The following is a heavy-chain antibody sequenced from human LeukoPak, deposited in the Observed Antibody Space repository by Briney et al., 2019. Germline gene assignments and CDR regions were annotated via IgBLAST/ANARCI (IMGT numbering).Heavy chain of an antibody. V-gene: IGHV4-59*01. J-gene: IGHJ3*02. CDR2: IYYSGST. CDR3: ARVRQLEGAFDI. Sequence: SETLSLTCTVSGGLISSYYWSWIRQPPGKGLEWIGYIYYSGSTNYNPSLKSRVTISVDTSKNQFSLKLSSVTAADMAVYYCARVRQLEGAFDIWGQGTMVTVSS. CDR1: GGLISSYY. D-gene: IGHD6-6*01.